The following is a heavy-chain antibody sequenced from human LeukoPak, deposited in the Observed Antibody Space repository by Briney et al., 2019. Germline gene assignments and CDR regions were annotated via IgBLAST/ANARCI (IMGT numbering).Heavy chain of an antibody. CDR3: ATSMGHCSSTSCHAFDI. J-gene: IGHJ3*02. CDR2: ISSSSSDI. D-gene: IGHD2-2*01. CDR1: GFTFRTHT. V-gene: IGHV3-21*04. Sequence: GGSLRLSCTASGFTFRTHTMNWVRQAPGKGLEWVSCISSSSSDISYADSVKGRFTISRDNAKNSLYLHMSSLRAEDTAVYYCATSMGHCSSTSCHAFDIWGQGTMVTVSS.